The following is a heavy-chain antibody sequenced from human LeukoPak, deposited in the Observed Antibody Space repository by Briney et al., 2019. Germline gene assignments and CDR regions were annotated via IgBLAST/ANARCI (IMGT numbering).Heavy chain of an antibody. CDR2: IGTAGDT. CDR1: GFTFSSYD. J-gene: IGHJ5*02. CDR3: ARAYCSGGSCYSARYWWFDP. D-gene: IGHD2-15*01. Sequence: GGPLRLSCAASGFTFSSYDMHWVRQATGKGLEWVSAIGTAGDTYYPGSVKGRFTISRENAKNSLYLQMNSLRAEDTAVYYCARAYCSGGSCYSARYWWFDPWGQGTLVTVSS. V-gene: IGHV3-13*01.